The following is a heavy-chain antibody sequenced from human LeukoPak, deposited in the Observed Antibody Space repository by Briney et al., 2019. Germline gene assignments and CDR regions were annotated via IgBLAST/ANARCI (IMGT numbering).Heavy chain of an antibody. Sequence: SETLSLTCAVYGGSFSGYYWSWIRQPPGKGLEWIGEINHSGSTNYNPSLKSRVTISVDTSKNQFSLKLNSVTAADTAVYYCARRLRMFRGVPFDYWGQGTLVTVSS. J-gene: IGHJ4*02. CDR3: ARRLRMFRGVPFDY. CDR2: INHSGST. CDR1: GGSFSGYY. V-gene: IGHV4-34*01. D-gene: IGHD3-10*01.